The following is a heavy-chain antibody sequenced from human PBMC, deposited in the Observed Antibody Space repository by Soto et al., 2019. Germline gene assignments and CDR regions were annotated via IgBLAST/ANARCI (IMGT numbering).Heavy chain of an antibody. D-gene: IGHD6-6*01. Sequence: PGGSLRLSCAASGFTFSSYSMNWVRQAPGRGLEWVSSISSSSSYIYYADSVKGRFTISRDNAKNSLYLQMNSLRAEDTAVYYCARDRSVWGSSSGVFDYWGQGTLVTVSS. V-gene: IGHV3-21*01. CDR2: ISSSSSYI. CDR1: GFTFSSYS. J-gene: IGHJ4*02. CDR3: ARDRSVWGSSSGVFDY.